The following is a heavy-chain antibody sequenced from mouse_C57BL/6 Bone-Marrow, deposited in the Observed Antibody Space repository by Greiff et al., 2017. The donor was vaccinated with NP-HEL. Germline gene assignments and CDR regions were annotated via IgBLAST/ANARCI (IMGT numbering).Heavy chain of an antibody. CDR3: VRHANWTPFAY. CDR1: GFSFNTYA. J-gene: IGHJ3*01. Sequence: EVMLVESGGGLVQPKGSLKLSCAASGFSFNTYAMNWVRQAPGKGLEWVARIRSKSNNYATYYADSVKDRFTISRDDSESMLYLQMNNLKTEDTAMYYCVRHANWTPFAYWGQGTLVTVSA. V-gene: IGHV10-1*01. CDR2: IRSKSNNYAT. D-gene: IGHD4-1*01.